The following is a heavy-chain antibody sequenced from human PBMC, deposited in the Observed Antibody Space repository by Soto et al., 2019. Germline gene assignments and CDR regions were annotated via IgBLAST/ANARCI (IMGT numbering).Heavy chain of an antibody. CDR2: ISSSSSYI. CDR1: GFTFSSYS. J-gene: IGHJ4*02. CDR3: ARDPPYGGNPYYFDY. Sequence: GGSLRLSXAASGFTFSSYSMNWVRQAPGKGLEWVSSISSSSSYIYYADSVKGRFTISRDNAKNSLYLQMNSLRAEDTAVYYCARDPPYGGNPYYFDYWGQGTLVTVSS. V-gene: IGHV3-21*01. D-gene: IGHD4-17*01.